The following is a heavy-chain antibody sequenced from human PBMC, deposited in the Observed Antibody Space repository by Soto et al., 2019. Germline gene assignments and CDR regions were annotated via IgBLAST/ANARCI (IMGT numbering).Heavy chain of an antibody. V-gene: IGHV4-61*01. CDR2: IYYSGST. CDR3: ASQILLMVHATEGYYFDY. Sequence: TLSLTCTVSGGSVSSGSYYWSWIRQPPGKGLEWIGYIYYSGSTNYNPSLKSRVTISVDTSKNQFSLKLSSVTAADTAVYYCASQILLMVHATEGYYFDYWGQGTLVTVSA. J-gene: IGHJ4*02. CDR1: GGSVSSGSYY. D-gene: IGHD2-8*01.